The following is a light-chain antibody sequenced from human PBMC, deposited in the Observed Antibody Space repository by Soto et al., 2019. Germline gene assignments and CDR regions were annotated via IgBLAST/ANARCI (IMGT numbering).Light chain of an antibody. Sequence: VLTQAPATLSLSPGERATLSCRASQSVSSYLAWYQQKPGQAPRLLIYDASNRATGIPARFSGSGSGTDFTLTISSLEPEDFAVYYCQQHSNWLTFGGGTKV. J-gene: IGKJ4*01. CDR2: DAS. V-gene: IGKV3-11*01. CDR3: QQHSNWLT. CDR1: QSVSSY.